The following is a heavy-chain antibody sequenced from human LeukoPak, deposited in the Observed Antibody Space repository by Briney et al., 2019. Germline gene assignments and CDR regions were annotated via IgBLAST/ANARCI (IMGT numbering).Heavy chain of an antibody. J-gene: IGHJ5*01. Sequence: SETLSLTCTVSGGPISTYYWSWIRQPPGKRLEWIGDISYSGGTNYNPSLKSRVTISVDTSKNQFSLKLTSVTAADTALYYCARADDRSGYFGGRFDSRGQGTLVTVSS. D-gene: IGHD3-22*01. CDR2: ISYSGGT. V-gene: IGHV4-59*01. CDR3: ARADDRSGYFGGRFDS. CDR1: GGPISTYY.